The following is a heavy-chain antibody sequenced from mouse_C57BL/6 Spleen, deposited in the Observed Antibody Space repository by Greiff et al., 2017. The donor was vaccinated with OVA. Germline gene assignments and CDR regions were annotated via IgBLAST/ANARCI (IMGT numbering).Heavy chain of an antibody. CDR3: ARRDHQPWFAY. J-gene: IGHJ3*01. CDR1: GFTFSDYG. CDR2: ISSGSSTI. Sequence: EVKLMESGGGLVKPGGSLKLSCAASGFTFSDYGMHWVRQAPEKGLEWVAYISSGSSTIYYADTVKGRFTISRDNAKNTLFLQMTSLRSEDTAMYYCARRDHQPWFAYWGKGTLVTVSA. V-gene: IGHV5-17*01.